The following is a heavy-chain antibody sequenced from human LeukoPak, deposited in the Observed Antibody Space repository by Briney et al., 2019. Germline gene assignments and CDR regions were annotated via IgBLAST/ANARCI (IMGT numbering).Heavy chain of an antibody. Sequence: SETLSLTCTVSGGSISGYYWSWIRQPPGKGLEWIGYIYYSGSTNYNPSLKSRVTISVDTSKNQFSLKLSSVTAADTAVYYCARVRYYYGSGSYWPDYWGQGTLVTVSS. CDR1: GGSISGYY. CDR3: ARVRYYYGSGSYWPDY. J-gene: IGHJ4*02. D-gene: IGHD3-10*01. CDR2: IYYSGST. V-gene: IGHV4-59*01.